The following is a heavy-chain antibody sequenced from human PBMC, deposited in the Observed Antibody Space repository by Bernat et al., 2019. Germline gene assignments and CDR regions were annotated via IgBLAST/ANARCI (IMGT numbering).Heavy chain of an antibody. CDR1: GFTFSSYG. CDR2: IWYDGSNK. J-gene: IGHJ3*02. CDR3: ARDRDGILLWFREGSDAFDI. V-gene: IGHV3-33*01. Sequence: QVQLVESGGGVVQPGRSLRLSCAASGFTFSSYGMHWVRQAPGKGLEWVAVIWYDGSNKYYADSVKGRFTISRDNSKNTLYLQMNSLRAEDTAVYYCARDRDGILLWFREGSDAFDIWGQGTMVTVS. D-gene: IGHD3-10*01.